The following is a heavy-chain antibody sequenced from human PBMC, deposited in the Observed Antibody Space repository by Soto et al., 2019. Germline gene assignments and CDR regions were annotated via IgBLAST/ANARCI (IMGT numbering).Heavy chain of an antibody. D-gene: IGHD1-26*01. V-gene: IGHV4-34*01. J-gene: IGHJ6*02. CDR3: ARDRKWASYYYGMDV. CDR2: INHSGST. CDR1: GGSFSGYY. Sequence: SETLSLTCAVYGGSFSGYYWSWIRQPPGKGLEWIGEINHSGSTNYNPSLKSRVTISVDTSKNQFSLKLSSVTAADTAVYYCARDRKWASYYYGMDVWGQGTTVTVSS.